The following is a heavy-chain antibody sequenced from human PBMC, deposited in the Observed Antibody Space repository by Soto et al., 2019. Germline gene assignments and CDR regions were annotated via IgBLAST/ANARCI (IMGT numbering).Heavy chain of an antibody. CDR3: ARGRYDFWSGYPQHDAFDI. CDR2: ISAYNGNT. CDR1: GYIFTSYG. Sequence: GASVKVSCKASGYIFTSYGISWVRQAPGQGLEWMGWISAYNGNTNYAQKLQGRVTMTTDTSTSTAYMELRSLRSDDTAVYYCARGRYDFWSGYPQHDAFDIWGQGTMVTVSS. D-gene: IGHD3-3*01. J-gene: IGHJ3*02. V-gene: IGHV1-18*01.